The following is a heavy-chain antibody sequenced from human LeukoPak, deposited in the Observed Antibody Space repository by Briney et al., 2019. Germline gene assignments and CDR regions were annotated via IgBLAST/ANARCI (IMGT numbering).Heavy chain of an antibody. V-gene: IGHV3-23*01. Sequence: GGSLRLSCATSGFTFGNAWMSWVRQAPGKGLEWVSAISGSGGSTYYADSVKGRFTISRDNSKNTLYLQMNSLRAEDTAVYYCAKDSLDARYCSSTSCQISYFDYWGQGTLVTVSS. CDR2: ISGSGGST. CDR3: AKDSLDARYCSSTSCQISYFDY. J-gene: IGHJ4*02. D-gene: IGHD2-2*01. CDR1: GFTFGNAW.